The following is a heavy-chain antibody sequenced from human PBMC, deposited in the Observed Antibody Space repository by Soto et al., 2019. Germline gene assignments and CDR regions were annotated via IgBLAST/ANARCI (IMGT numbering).Heavy chain of an antibody. CDR2: ISSSSSYT. D-gene: IGHD6-13*01. J-gene: IGHJ1*01. V-gene: IGHV3-11*05. Sequence: QVQLVESGGGLVKPGGSLRLSCAASGFTFSDYYMSWIRQAPGKGLEWVSYISSSSSYTNYADSVKGRFTISRDNAKNSLYLQMNSLRAEDTAVYYCARVSPSHSSSWYFQHWGQGTLVTVSS. CDR1: GFTFSDYY. CDR3: ARVSPSHSSSWYFQH.